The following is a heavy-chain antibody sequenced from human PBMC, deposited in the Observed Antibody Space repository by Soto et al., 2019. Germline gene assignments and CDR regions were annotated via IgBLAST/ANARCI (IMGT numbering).Heavy chain of an antibody. D-gene: IGHD3-10*01. J-gene: IGHJ6*02. Sequence: EVQLVESGGGLVQPGGSLRLSCAAFGFTYNSYDMHWVRRVPGKGLEWVSSMGGAGAREYAGSVKGRFIISRDNAKNSLYLQMDNLRAXXXXXXXXXRAAFGDGMDLWGQGTPV. V-gene: IGHV3-13*01. CDR1: GFTYNSYD. CDR3: XRAAFGDGMDL. CDR2: MGGAGAR.